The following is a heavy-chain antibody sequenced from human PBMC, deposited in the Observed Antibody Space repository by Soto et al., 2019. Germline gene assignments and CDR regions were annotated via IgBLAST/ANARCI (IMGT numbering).Heavy chain of an antibody. CDR1: VYTFTDYW. CDR2: IYPGDSDT. CDR3: AASIFYYGMDV. V-gene: IGHV5-51*01. J-gene: IGHJ6*02. Sequence: GESLKISCKGSVYTFTDYWIGWVRQLPGKGLEWMGIIYPGDSDTRYSPSFQGHVTITVDKSTSTAYLQWNTLKASDTAIYYCAASIFYYGMDVWGQGTTVTVSS.